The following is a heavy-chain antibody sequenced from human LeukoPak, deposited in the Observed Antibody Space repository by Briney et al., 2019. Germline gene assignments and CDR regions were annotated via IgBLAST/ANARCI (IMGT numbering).Heavy chain of an antibody. J-gene: IGHJ4*02. Sequence: SETLSLTCTVSGDSISSASYYWSWIRQPAGKGLEWIGRIYTSGSTNYNPSLKSRVTMSLDASRNQFSLRLTSVTAADTAVYFCARHGESSVAATELWYFDYWGQGTLVTVSS. CDR1: GDSISSASYY. D-gene: IGHD6-6*01. V-gene: IGHV4-61*02. CDR2: IYTSGST. CDR3: ARHGESSVAATELWYFDY.